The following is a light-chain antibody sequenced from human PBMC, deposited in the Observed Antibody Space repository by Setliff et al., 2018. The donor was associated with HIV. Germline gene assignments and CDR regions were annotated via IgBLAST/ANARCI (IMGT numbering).Light chain of an antibody. J-gene: IGLJ1*01. CDR3: CSYAGSGPV. CDR2: DVK. V-gene: IGLV2-23*02. CDR1: SSDVGGHNY. Sequence: QSALTQPASVSGSPGQSITHSCTGTSSDVGGHNYVSWYQQHPDKAPKLMIYDVKNRPSGVSDLFSGSKSGNTASLTISGLQAEDEADYYCCSYAGSGPVFGAGTKVTVL.